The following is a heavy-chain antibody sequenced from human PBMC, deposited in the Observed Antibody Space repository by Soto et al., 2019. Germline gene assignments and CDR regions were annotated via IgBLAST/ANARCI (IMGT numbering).Heavy chain of an antibody. J-gene: IGHJ4*02. CDR1: GFAFDPYV. D-gene: IGHD2-15*01. CDR3: AKASDGGWQYYFDS. Sequence: PGGSLRLSRVTSGFAFDPYVIAWVRPAPGKGLEWVAAIRSNTAVTHYADSMRDRFTISRVNSANTIFLQMNSLRVEDSAVYFCAKASDGGWQYYFDSWGQGALVTVSS. CDR2: IRSNTAVT. V-gene: IGHV3-23*01.